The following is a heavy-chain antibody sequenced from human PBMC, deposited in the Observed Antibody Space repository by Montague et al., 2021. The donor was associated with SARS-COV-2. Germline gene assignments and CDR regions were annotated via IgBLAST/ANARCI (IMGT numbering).Heavy chain of an antibody. CDR1: GGSISGCY. Sequence: SETLSLTCTVSGGSISGCYWNWIRQPPGKGLEWIGYIYSSGSTNYNPSLKSRVTMSVDTSKNQLSLNLSSVTAADTAVYYCARDSLVASYYYYGVDVWGQGTTVTVAS. D-gene: IGHD2-2*01. CDR2: IYSSGST. V-gene: IGHV4-59*13. J-gene: IGHJ6*02. CDR3: ARDSLVASYYYYGVDV.